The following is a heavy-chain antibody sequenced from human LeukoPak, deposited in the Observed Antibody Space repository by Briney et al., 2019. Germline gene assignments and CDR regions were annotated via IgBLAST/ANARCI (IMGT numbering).Heavy chain of an antibody. CDR1: GGSISSGDYY. CDR2: IYHSGNT. J-gene: IGHJ2*01. CDR3: ARPTYHYDSHAYFEL. Sequence: SQTLSLTCTVSGGSISSGDYYWSWIRQPPGKGLEWIGSIYHSGNTFYNPSLKSRVTMSVDTSKNQFFLKLSSVTAADTAVYYCARPTYHYDSHAYFELWGRGTLVTVSS. V-gene: IGHV4-30-2*03. D-gene: IGHD3-22*01.